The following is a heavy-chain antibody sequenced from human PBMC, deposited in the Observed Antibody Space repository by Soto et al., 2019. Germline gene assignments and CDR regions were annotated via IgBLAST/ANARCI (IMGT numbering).Heavy chain of an antibody. CDR2: IYYSGST. CDR3: ARRKRGYSGYDRGEYNWFDP. V-gene: IGHV4-39*01. D-gene: IGHD5-12*01. J-gene: IGHJ5*02. Sequence: QLQLQESGPGLVKPSETLSLTCTVSGGSISSSSYYWGWIRQPPGKGLEWIGSIYYSGSTYYNPSLKSRVTISVDTSKNQFSLKLSSVTAADTAVYYCARRKRGYSGYDRGEYNWFDPWGQGTLVTVSS. CDR1: GGSISSSSYY.